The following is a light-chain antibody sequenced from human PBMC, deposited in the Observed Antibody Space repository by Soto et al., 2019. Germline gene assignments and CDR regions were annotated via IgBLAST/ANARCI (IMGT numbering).Light chain of an antibody. V-gene: IGLV1-44*01. CDR3: ASWDDSMTFL. Sequence: QSVLTQPPSASGTPGQRVTISCSGSSSNIGSKTVNWYQQLPGTAPKLLIYTNGRRPSGGPDRFSASKSGTSASLAITGLQSEDEADYFCASWDDSMTFLFGAGTKLTVL. CDR2: TNG. J-gene: IGLJ2*01. CDR1: SSNIGSKT.